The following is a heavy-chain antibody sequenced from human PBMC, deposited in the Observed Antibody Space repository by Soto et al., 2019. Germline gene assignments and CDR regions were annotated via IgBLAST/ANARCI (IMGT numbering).Heavy chain of an antibody. CDR3: ARDTLPPRP. CDR1: GFTFSSYE. J-gene: IGHJ5*02. Sequence: HPXGSLRLSCAASGFTFSSYEMNWVRQAPGKGLEWVSYISSSGSTIYYADSVKGRFTISRDNAKNSLYLQMNSLRAEDTAVYYCARDTLPPRPWGQGTLVTVSS. V-gene: IGHV3-48*03. CDR2: ISSSGSTI.